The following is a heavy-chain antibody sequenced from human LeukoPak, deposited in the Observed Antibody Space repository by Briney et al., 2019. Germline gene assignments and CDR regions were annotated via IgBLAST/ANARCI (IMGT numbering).Heavy chain of an antibody. D-gene: IGHD6-19*01. CDR1: GKSLIDLS. J-gene: IGHJ4*02. CDR3: AADTQKTAVPATDY. V-gene: IGHV1-24*01. CDR2: FDPDDGET. Sequence: ASVKVSCKISGKSLIDLSMYWVRQAPGEGLEWMGGFDPDDGETTYARRFQGRVTMTEDTSTDTAYMEMTNLRSDDTAVYYCAADTQKTAVPATDYWGQGTLVTVSS.